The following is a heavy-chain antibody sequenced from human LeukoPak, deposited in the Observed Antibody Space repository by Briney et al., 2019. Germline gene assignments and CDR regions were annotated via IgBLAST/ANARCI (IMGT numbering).Heavy chain of an antibody. V-gene: IGHV4-34*01. CDR3: ARLRRGGAAAGTALDY. CDR2: INHSGST. Sequence: PSETLSLTCAVYGGSFSGYYWSWIRQPPGKGLEWIGEINHSGSTNYNPSLKSRVTISVDTSKNQFSLKLSSVTAADTAVYYCARLRRGGAAAGTALDYWGQGTLVTVSS. J-gene: IGHJ4*02. D-gene: IGHD6-13*01. CDR1: GGSFSGYY.